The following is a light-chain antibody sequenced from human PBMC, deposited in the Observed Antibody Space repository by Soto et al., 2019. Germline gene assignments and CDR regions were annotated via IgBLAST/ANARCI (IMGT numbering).Light chain of an antibody. CDR1: QSVSSSS. J-gene: IGKJ5*01. CDR3: QQYGSSPLVT. Sequence: EIVLTQSPGTLSLSPGERATLSCRASQSVSSSSLAWYQQKPGQAPRLLIYGASSRATGIPDRFSGSGSGTDFTLTISRLEPADFSVYYCQQYGSSPLVTFGQGTRLEIK. CDR2: GAS. V-gene: IGKV3-20*01.